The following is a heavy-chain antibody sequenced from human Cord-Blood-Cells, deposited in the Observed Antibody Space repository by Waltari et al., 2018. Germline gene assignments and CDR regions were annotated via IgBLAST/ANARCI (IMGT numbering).Heavy chain of an antibody. V-gene: IGHV3-48*03. CDR1: GFTFSSYE. J-gene: IGHJ4*02. CDR3: ARDHSPYNSGNFDY. Sequence: EVQLVESGGGLVQPGGSLRLSCAASGFTFSSYEMNWVRQAPGKGLEWVSYISSSGSTIYYADSVKGRFNISRDNAKNSLYLQMNSLRAEDTAVYYCARDHSPYNSGNFDYWGQGTLVTVSS. D-gene: IGHD1-1*01. CDR2: ISSSGSTI.